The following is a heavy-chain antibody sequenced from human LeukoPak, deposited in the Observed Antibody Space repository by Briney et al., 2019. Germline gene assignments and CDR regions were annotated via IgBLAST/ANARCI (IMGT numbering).Heavy chain of an antibody. V-gene: IGHV4-39*07. J-gene: IGHJ4*02. CDR1: GGSISSSSYY. CDR3: ARYIVATRDDY. Sequence: PSETLSLTCTVSGGSISSSSYYWGWIRQPPGKGLEWIGSIYYSGSTYYNPSLKSRVTISVDTSKNQFSLKLSSVTAADTAVYYCARYIVATRDDYWGQGTLVIVSS. D-gene: IGHD5-12*01. CDR2: IYYSGST.